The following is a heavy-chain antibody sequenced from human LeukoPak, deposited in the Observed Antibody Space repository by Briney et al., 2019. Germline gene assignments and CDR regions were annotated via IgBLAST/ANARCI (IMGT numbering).Heavy chain of an antibody. Sequence: GGSLGLSCAASGFTFSSYSMNWVRQAPGKGLEWVSSISSSSSYIYYADSVKGRFTISRDNAKNSLYLQMNSLRAEDTAVYYCARGSQNGMDVWGQGTTVTVSS. CDR3: ARGSQNGMDV. CDR2: ISSSSSYI. V-gene: IGHV3-21*01. J-gene: IGHJ6*02. CDR1: GFTFSSYS.